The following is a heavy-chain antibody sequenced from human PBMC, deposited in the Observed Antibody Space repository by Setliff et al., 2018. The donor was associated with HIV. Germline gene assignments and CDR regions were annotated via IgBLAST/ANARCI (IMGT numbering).Heavy chain of an antibody. CDR2: VYHSGTT. CDR1: GYSISTAYY. V-gene: IGHV4-38-2*01. D-gene: IGHD3-3*01. CDR3: MRGRSITIFGVAYFDF. J-gene: IGHJ4*02. Sequence: SETLSLTCAVSGYSISTAYYWGWIRRPPGKGLEWIGSVYHSGTTYYNPSLQSRVTISVDMSNNQFSLKVTSVTAADTAVYYCMRGRSITIFGVAYFDFWGQGTQVTVSS.